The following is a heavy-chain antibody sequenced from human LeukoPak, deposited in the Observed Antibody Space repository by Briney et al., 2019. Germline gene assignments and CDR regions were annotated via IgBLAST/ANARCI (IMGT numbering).Heavy chain of an antibody. Sequence: SETLSLTCAVYGGSFSGYYWSWIRQPPGKGLEWIGEINHSGSTNYNPSLKSRVTISVDTSKNRFSLKLSSVTAADTAVYYCARHLDCSSTSCYPGDAFDIWGQGTMVTVSS. CDR2: INHSGST. D-gene: IGHD2-2*01. CDR1: GGSFSGYY. J-gene: IGHJ3*02. V-gene: IGHV4-34*01. CDR3: ARHLDCSSTSCYPGDAFDI.